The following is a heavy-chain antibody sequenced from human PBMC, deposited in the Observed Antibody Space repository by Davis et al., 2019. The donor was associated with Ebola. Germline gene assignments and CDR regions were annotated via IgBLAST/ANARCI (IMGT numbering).Heavy chain of an antibody. CDR3: ARGPIMITFGGVIDNWYFDL. Sequence: PSETLSLTCTVSGGSISSYYWSWIRQPPGKGLEWIGYIYYSGSTYYNPSLKSRVTISVDTSKNQFSLKLSSVTAADTAVYYCARGPIMITFGGVIDNWYFDLWGRGTLVTVSS. CDR1: GGSISSYY. J-gene: IGHJ2*01. D-gene: IGHD3-16*02. CDR2: IYYSGST. V-gene: IGHV4-59*12.